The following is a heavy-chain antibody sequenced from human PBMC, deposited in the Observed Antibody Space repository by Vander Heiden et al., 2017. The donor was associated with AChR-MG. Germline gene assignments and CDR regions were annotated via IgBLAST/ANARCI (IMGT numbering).Heavy chain of an antibody. CDR1: GFTSSSSA. CDR2: ISGSGGST. CDR3: AKDAQGGGSCYGCGAIDP. D-gene: IGHD2-15*01. Sequence: EVQLLESGGGLVQPGGSLRLSCAASGFTSSSSAVSWVRQAPGKELGWVSAISGSGGSTYYADSVKGRFTISRDNSKNTLYLQMNSLRAEDTAVYYCAKDAQGGGSCYGCGAIDPWGQGTLVTVSS. V-gene: IGHV3-23*01. J-gene: IGHJ5*02.